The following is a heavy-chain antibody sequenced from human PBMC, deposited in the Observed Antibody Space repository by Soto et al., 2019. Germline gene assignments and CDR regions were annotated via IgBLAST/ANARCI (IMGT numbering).Heavy chain of an antibody. D-gene: IGHD2-15*01. J-gene: IGHJ5*02. V-gene: IGHV1-69*13. Sequence: SVKVSCKASGGTFTSYPISWVRQAPGHGLECMGGIIPIFGTANYAQKFQGRVTITAEESTSTAYMELSSLRSEATAVYYCATDLLRGRDGLRFNWFDPWGQGTLVTVSS. CDR1: GGTFTSYP. CDR3: ATDLLRGRDGLRFNWFDP. CDR2: IIPIFGTA.